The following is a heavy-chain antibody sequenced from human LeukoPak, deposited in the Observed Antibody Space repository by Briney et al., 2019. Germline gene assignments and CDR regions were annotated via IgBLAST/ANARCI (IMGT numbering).Heavy chain of an antibody. CDR3: ARDPSSSGYNDAFDI. D-gene: IGHD3-22*01. Sequence: PGGSLRLSCAASGFTFSSYGMHWVRQAAGKGLEWVAVIWYDGSNKYYADSVKGRFTISRGNSKNTLYLQMNSLRAEDTAVCYCARDPSSSGYNDAFDIWGQGTMVTVSS. J-gene: IGHJ3*02. CDR2: IWYDGSNK. V-gene: IGHV3-33*01. CDR1: GFTFSSYG.